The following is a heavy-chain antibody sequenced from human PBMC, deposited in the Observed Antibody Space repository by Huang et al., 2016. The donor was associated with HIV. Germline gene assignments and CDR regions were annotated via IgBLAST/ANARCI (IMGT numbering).Heavy chain of an antibody. V-gene: IGHV3-30*18. CDR3: AKGGSAAAVLDF. CDR1: GFTFSSYG. Sequence: VQLVESGGGVVQPGRSLRISCAACGFTFSSYGMHWVRQAPGKGLEWVAVISYDSKTKYYAYSVKGRVSISRDNSKTTGYLQLNSLGVEDTAVYYCAKGGSAAAVLDFWGQGTLVTVSS. J-gene: IGHJ4*02. D-gene: IGHD6-13*01. CDR2: ISYDSKTK.